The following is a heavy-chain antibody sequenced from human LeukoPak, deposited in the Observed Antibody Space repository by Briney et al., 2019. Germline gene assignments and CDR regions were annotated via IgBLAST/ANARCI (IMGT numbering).Heavy chain of an antibody. D-gene: IGHD5-24*01. CDR2: PFYGGDT. V-gene: IGHV4-39*01. J-gene: IGHJ4*02. CDR3: ARGGHNYAAAY. CDR1: GGSISSTTYY. Sequence: PSETLSLTCTVSGGSISSTTYYWGWIRQPPGRGLEWIGGPFYGGDTYYNPSLKSRVTISADTSKNQFSLKVTSMTAADTAVYFCARGGHNYAAAYWGQGTLVTVSS.